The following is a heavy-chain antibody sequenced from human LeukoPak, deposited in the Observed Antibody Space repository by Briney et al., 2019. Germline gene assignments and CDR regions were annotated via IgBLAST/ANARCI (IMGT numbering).Heavy chain of an antibody. Sequence: KPSETLSLTCTVSGGSISPYYWGWIRQPPGKGPEWIAYIHYIGTATYNPSLKSRVTISVDTSKNQFSLKLRSVTAADTAVYYCASPQWVDTMGPWFDPWGQGTLVTVSS. CDR3: ASPQWVDTMGPWFDP. CDR2: IHYIGTA. CDR1: GGSISPYY. D-gene: IGHD3-10*01. J-gene: IGHJ5*02. V-gene: IGHV4-59*01.